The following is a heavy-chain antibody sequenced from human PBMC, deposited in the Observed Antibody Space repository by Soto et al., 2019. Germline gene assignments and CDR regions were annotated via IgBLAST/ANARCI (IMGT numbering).Heavy chain of an antibody. V-gene: IGHV1-18*01. J-gene: IGHJ5*02. CDR1: GYTFTSYG. CDR3: ARGSDSSGWYYWFDP. D-gene: IGHD6-19*01. Sequence: ASVKVSCKASGYTFTSYGIIWVRQAPGQGLEWMGWISAYNGNTNYAQKLQGRVTMTTDTSTSTAYMELRSLRSDDTAVYYCARGSDSSGWYYWFDPWGQGTLVTVSS. CDR2: ISAYNGNT.